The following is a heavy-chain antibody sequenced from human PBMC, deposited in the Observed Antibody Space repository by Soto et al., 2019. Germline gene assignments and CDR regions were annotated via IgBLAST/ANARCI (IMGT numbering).Heavy chain of an antibody. CDR2: IKRKSDGETT. D-gene: IGHD7-27*01. CDR1: GFTFSNSY. Sequence: EVQLVESGGGLVKPGGSLRLSCAASGFTFSNSYMTWGRQIPGKGLEWLGRIKRKSDGETTDYAVPVKGKFTNSRDDAQSTEYLQMNRLKTEDAAMYYCGTGSAFDIWGQGTTVTVSS. CDR3: GTGSAFDI. V-gene: IGHV3-15*01. J-gene: IGHJ3*02.